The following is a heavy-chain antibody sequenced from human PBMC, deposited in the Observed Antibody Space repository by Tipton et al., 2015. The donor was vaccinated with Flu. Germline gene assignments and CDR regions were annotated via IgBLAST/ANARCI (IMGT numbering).Heavy chain of an antibody. CDR2: ISYTGRP. CDR1: DGSITGYY. CDR3: ARGVIRGDHSYGFDV. V-gene: IGHV4-59*01. D-gene: IGHD2-21*01. Sequence: LRLSCTVSDGSITGYYWSWIRRPPGKGLEYIGFISYTGRPNYNPSLKSRLAISLDASNHQFSLRLRSVSAADSAVYYCARGVIRGDHSYGFDVWGQGTTATVSS. J-gene: IGHJ6*02.